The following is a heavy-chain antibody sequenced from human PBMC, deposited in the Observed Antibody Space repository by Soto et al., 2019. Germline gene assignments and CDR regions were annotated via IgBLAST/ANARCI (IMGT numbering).Heavy chain of an antibody. Sequence: ASVNVSCKASGYSFTDYHIHWVRQAPGQGLEWLGRINPKSGGTSTAQKFQGWVTMTRDRSISTVYMELTRLRSDDTAVYFCARGHSTDCSNGVCSFFYYYGMDVWGQGTTVTVSS. CDR1: GYSFTDYH. V-gene: IGHV1-2*04. J-gene: IGHJ6*02. CDR3: ARGHSTDCSNGVCSFFYYYGMDV. CDR2: INPKSGGT. D-gene: IGHD2-8*01.